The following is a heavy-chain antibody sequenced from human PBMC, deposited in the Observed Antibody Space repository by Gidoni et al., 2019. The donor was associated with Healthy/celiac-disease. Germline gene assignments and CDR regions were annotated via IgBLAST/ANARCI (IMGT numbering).Heavy chain of an antibody. V-gene: IGHV4-34*01. D-gene: IGHD3-16*01. CDR3: ARAEYGGIDYYYYYGMDV. J-gene: IGHJ6*02. Sequence: NTNYNPSLKSRVTISVDTSKNQFSLKLSSVTAADTAVYYCARAEYGGIDYYYYYGMDVWGQGTTVTVSS. CDR2: NT.